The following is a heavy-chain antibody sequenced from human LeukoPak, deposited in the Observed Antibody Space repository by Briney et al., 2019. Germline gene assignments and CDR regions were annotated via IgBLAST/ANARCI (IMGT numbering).Heavy chain of an antibody. CDR1: GYTFTSYA. CDR2: IIPILGIA. CDR3: ARDSRGPTGFDY. J-gene: IGHJ4*02. D-gene: IGHD1-14*01. Sequence: SVKVSCKASGYTFTSYAMHWVRQAPGQRLEWMGWIIPILGIANYAQKFQGRVTITADKSTSTAYMELSSLRSEDTAVYYCARDSRGPTGFDYWGQGTLVTVSS. V-gene: IGHV1-69*10.